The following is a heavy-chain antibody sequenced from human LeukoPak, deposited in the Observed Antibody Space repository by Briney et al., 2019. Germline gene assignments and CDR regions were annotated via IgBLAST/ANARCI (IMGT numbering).Heavy chain of an antibody. Sequence: GASVKVSCKASGYTFTSYGISWVRQAPGQGLEWMGWISAYNGNTNYAQKLQGRVTMTTDTSTSTAYMELRSLRSDDTAVYYCARVPYAWQLVLHAYWGQGTLVTVSS. CDR2: ISAYNGNT. V-gene: IGHV1-18*01. J-gene: IGHJ4*02. CDR3: ARVPYAWQLVLHAY. CDR1: GYTFTSYG. D-gene: IGHD6-6*01.